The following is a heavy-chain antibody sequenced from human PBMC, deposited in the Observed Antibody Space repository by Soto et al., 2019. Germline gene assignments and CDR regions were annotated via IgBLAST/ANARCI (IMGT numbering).Heavy chain of an antibody. CDR3: AYSSGWYRPPPFDY. D-gene: IGHD6-19*01. CDR2: ISGSGGST. CDR1: GFTFSRYA. J-gene: IGHJ4*02. V-gene: IGHV3-23*01. Sequence: GGSLRLSCAASGFTFSRYAMSWVRQAPGKGLEWVSAISGSGGSTYYADSVKGRFTISRDNSKNTLYLQMNSLRAEDTAVYYCAYSSGWYRPPPFDYWGQGTLVTVSS.